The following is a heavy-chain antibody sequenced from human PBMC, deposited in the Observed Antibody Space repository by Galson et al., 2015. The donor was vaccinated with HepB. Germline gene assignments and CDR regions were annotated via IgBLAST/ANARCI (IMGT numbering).Heavy chain of an antibody. Sequence: SVKVSCKASGYTFTGYYMHWVRQAPGQGLEWMGWINPNSGGTNYAQKFQGWVTMTRDTSISTAYMELSRLRSDDTAVYYCARAAAGTVPWFDPWGQGTLVTVPS. V-gene: IGHV1-2*04. J-gene: IGHJ5*02. CDR3: ARAAAGTVPWFDP. D-gene: IGHD6-13*01. CDR2: INPNSGGT. CDR1: GYTFTGYY.